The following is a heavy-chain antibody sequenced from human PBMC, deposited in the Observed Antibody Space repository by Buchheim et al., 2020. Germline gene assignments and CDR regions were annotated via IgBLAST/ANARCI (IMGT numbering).Heavy chain of an antibody. J-gene: IGHJ6*02. Sequence: EVQLVESGGGLVQPGGSLRLSCAASGFTFSSYWMHWVRQAPGKGLVWVSRINSDGSSTSYADSVKGRFTIYRDNATNTLYLQMNSLRAEDTAVYYCARDRVGATTDYYYYYGMDVWGQGTT. D-gene: IGHD1-26*01. CDR3: ARDRVGATTDYYYYYGMDV. CDR1: GFTFSSYW. CDR2: INSDGSST. V-gene: IGHV3-74*01.